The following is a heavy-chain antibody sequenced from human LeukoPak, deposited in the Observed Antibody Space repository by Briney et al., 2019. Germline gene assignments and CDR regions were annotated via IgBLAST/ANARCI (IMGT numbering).Heavy chain of an antibody. V-gene: IGHV1-46*01. Sequence: ASVKVSCKASGYTFTSYYMHWVRQAPGQGLEWMGIINPSGGSTSYAQKFQGRVTMTRDTSTSTVYMELSSLRSEDTAVYYCARSNCLASTCNNFYGMDVWGQGTTVTVSS. CDR2: INPSGGST. CDR3: ARSNCLASTCNNFYGMDV. D-gene: IGHD1/OR15-1a*01. CDR1: GYTFTSYY. J-gene: IGHJ6*02.